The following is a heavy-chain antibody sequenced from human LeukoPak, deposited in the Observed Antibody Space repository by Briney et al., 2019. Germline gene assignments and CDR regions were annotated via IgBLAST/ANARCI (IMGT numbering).Heavy chain of an antibody. CDR2: IYYSGST. J-gene: IGHJ4*02. Sequence: PSETLSLTCPVSGGSISRYYRSWIRQPPGKGLEWIGYIYYSGSTNYNPSLKSRVTISVDTSKNQFSLKLSSVTAADTAVYYCARARYNWKVPYFDYWGRGTLVTGSS. CDR1: GGSISRYY. V-gene: IGHV4-59*01. D-gene: IGHD1-20*01. CDR3: ARARYNWKVPYFDY.